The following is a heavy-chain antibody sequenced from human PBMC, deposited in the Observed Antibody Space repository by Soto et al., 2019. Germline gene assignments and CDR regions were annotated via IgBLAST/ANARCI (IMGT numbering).Heavy chain of an antibody. CDR1: GGSFSGYY. CDR3: ARGRGYYDFWSGHYPHYDSSGYYYGCGNWFGA. Sequence: SETLSLTCAVYGGSFSGYYWSWIRQPPGKXLEWIGEINHSGSTNYNPSLKSRVTISVDTSKNQFSLKLSSVTAADTAVYYCARGRGYYDFWSGHYPHYDSSGYYYGCGNWFGACRHLPLVTACS. CDR2: INHSGST. J-gene: IGHJ5*01. D-gene: IGHD3-22*01. V-gene: IGHV4-34*01.